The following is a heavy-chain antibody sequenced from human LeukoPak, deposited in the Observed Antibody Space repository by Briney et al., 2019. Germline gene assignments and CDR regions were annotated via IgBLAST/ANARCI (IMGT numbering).Heavy chain of an antibody. D-gene: IGHD6-19*01. V-gene: IGHV1-24*01. CDR1: GYTLTELS. Sequence: ASVKVSCKVSGYTLTELSMHWVRQAPGKGLEWMGGFDPEDGETIYAQKFQGRVTMTEDTSTDTAYMELSSLRSDDTAVYYCARYPTGWYPYYFDYWGQGTLVTVSS. CDR2: FDPEDGET. J-gene: IGHJ4*02. CDR3: ARYPTGWYPYYFDY.